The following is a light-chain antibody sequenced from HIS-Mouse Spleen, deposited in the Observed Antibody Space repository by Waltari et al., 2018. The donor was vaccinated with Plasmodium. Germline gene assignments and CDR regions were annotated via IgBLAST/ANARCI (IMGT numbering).Light chain of an antibody. CDR3: QQYNNWSFT. J-gene: IGKJ3*01. CDR2: GAT. CDR1: QSVTSN. V-gene: IGKV3-15*01. Sequence: EIVMTQYPATLSVSPGERAPLSCRASQSVTSNLPWYQQKPGQAPRLLIYGATTRATGIPAMFSGSGSGTEFTLTISSLQSEDFAVYYCQQYNNWSFTFGPGTKVDIK.